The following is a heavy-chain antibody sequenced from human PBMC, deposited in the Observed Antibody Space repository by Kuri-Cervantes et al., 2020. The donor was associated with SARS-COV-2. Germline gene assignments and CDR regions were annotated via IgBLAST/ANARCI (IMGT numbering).Heavy chain of an antibody. V-gene: IGHV1-46*01. J-gene: IGHJ4*02. CDR2: INPSGGST. CDR1: GYTFTSYY. D-gene: IGHD6-13*01. Sequence: SVNVSCKATGYTFTSYYMHWVRQAPGQGLEWMGIINPSGGSTSYAQKFQGRVTMTRDTSTSTVYMELSGLRSEDTAVYYCARAQEHNAQQLAGVDYWGQGTLVTVSS. CDR3: ARAQEHNAQQLAGVDY.